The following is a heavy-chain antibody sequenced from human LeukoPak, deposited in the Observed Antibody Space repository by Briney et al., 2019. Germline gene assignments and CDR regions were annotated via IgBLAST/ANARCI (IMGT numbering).Heavy chain of an antibody. CDR3: AKDGVYSGYDYGGRFYYMDV. CDR2: INQDGSEK. Sequence: PGGSLRLSCAASGFIFRSYWMSWVRQAPGKGLEWVANINQDGSEKHYVDSVKGRFTISRDNGENSLYLQMNSLRAEDTAVYYCAKDGVYSGYDYGGRFYYMDVWGKGTTVTVSS. V-gene: IGHV3-7*01. CDR1: GFIFRSYW. J-gene: IGHJ6*03. D-gene: IGHD5-12*01.